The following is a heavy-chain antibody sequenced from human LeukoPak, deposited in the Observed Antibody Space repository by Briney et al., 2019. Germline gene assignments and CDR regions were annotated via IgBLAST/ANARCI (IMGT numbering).Heavy chain of an antibody. Sequence: SETLSLTCIVSGGSINSYYWNWIRQPPGKGLEWIGYVFYSGNTNYNPSLKSRVTMSVDTSKNQFSLKLSSVTAADTAVYYCARDQYSGSLDYWGQGTLVTVSS. CDR2: VFYSGNT. CDR3: ARDQYSGSLDY. J-gene: IGHJ4*02. D-gene: IGHD1-26*01. V-gene: IGHV4-59*12. CDR1: GGSINSYY.